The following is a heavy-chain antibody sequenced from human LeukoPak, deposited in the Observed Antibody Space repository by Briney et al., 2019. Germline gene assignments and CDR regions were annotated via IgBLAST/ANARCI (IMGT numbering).Heavy chain of an antibody. J-gene: IGHJ4*02. Sequence: GGSLRLSCAASGSTFSSYAMHWVRQAPGKGLEWVAVISYDGSNKYYADSVKGRFTISRDNSKNTLYLQMNSLRAEDTAVYYCARDLYGSGSSVDYWGQGTLVTVSS. D-gene: IGHD3-10*01. CDR3: ARDLYGSGSSVDY. CDR1: GSTFSSYA. CDR2: ISYDGSNK. V-gene: IGHV3-30*01.